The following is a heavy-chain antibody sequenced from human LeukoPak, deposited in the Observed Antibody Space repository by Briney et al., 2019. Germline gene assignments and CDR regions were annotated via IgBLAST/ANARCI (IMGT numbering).Heavy chain of an antibody. CDR3: ARDGRVRSHYYYYGMDV. Sequence: PSETLSLTCTVSGGSISSYYWSWIRQPPGKGLEWIGDIYYSGSTNYNPSLKSRVTISVDTSKNQFSLKLSSVTAADTAVYYCARDGRVRSHYYYYGMDVWGQGTTVTVSS. CDR2: IYYSGST. V-gene: IGHV4-59*01. CDR1: GGSISSYY. J-gene: IGHJ6*02. D-gene: IGHD3-3*01.